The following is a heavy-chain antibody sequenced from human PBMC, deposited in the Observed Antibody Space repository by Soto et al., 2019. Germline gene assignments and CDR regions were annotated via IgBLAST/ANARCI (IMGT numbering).Heavy chain of an antibody. J-gene: IGHJ4*02. CDR3: VHSHVLRWFGFDS. D-gene: IGHD3-10*01. CDR1: ELALSTSGVG. Sequence: QITLKESGPTLVGPTQTLTLTCTFSELALSTSGVGVGWIRQPPGKALEWLALIYWDDDKRYSPSLKSRLTITKVTSNNQVVLTMTNMDPVDTATYYCVHSHVLRWFGFDSWGQGTLVTVPS. CDR2: IYWDDDK. V-gene: IGHV2-5*02.